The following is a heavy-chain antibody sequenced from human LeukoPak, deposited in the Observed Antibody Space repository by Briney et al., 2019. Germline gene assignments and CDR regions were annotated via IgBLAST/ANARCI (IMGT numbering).Heavy chain of an antibody. V-gene: IGHV1-3*01. CDR2: INAGNGNT. CDR1: GYTFTGYY. J-gene: IGHJ5*02. Sequence: ASVKVSCKASGYTFTGYYMHWVRQAPGQRLEWMGWINAGNGNTKYSQKFQGRVTITRDTSASTAYMKLSSLRSEDTAVYYCAREDYYYDTSKGFDPWGQGTLVTVSS. D-gene: IGHD3-22*01. CDR3: AREDYYYDTSKGFDP.